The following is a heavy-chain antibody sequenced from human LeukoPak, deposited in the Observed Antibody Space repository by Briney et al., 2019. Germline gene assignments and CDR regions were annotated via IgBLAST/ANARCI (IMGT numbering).Heavy chain of an antibody. J-gene: IGHJ4*02. CDR3: VRGNSYGYD. CDR1: GGSFSGYY. Sequence: SETLSLTCAVYGGSFSGYYWSWIRQPPGKGLEWMGEINHSGSTNYNPSLKRRVTISVDTSKNQFSLKLSSVTAADTAVYYCVRGNSYGYDWGQGTLVTVSS. V-gene: IGHV4-34*01. CDR2: INHSGST. D-gene: IGHD5-18*01.